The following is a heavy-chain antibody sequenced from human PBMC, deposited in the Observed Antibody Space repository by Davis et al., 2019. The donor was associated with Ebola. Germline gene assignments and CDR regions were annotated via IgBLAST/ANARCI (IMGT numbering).Heavy chain of an antibody. CDR2: ISSSSSYI. V-gene: IGHV3-21*01. D-gene: IGHD4-17*01. CDR3: ARVSNYGDPDY. Sequence: GGSLRLSCAASGFTFSSYWMNWVRQAPGKGLEWVSSISSSSSYIYYADSVKGRFTISRDNAKNTLYLQMNSLRAEDTAVYYCARVSNYGDPDYWGQGTLVTVSS. CDR1: GFTFSSYW. J-gene: IGHJ4*02.